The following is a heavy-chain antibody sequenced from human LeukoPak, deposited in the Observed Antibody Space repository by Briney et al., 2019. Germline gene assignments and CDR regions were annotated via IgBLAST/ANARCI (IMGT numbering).Heavy chain of an antibody. CDR1: GGSISSSSYY. D-gene: IGHD3-10*01. Sequence: SETLSLTCTVSGGSISSSSYYWGWIRQPPGKGLEWIGSIYYSGSTYYNPSLKSRVTISVDTSKNQFSLKLSSVTAADTAVYYCARGRGSRFGELFIQPRGYYYYMDVWGKGTTVTVSS. V-gene: IGHV4-39*01. J-gene: IGHJ6*03. CDR3: ARGRGSRFGELFIQPRGYYYYMDV. CDR2: IYYSGST.